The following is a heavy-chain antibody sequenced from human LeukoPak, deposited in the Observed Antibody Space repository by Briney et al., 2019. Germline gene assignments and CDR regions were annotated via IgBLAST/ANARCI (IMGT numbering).Heavy chain of an antibody. D-gene: IGHD3-22*01. CDR3: ARGYYDSSGYYPNWFDP. Sequence: GGSLRLSCRASGFTFSSHAMSWVRQAPGKGLEWVSAISGSGGSTDYADSVKGRFTMSRDNSKNTLFLQMNSLRAEDTAVYYCARGYYDSSGYYPNWFDPWGQGTLVTASS. J-gene: IGHJ5*02. CDR2: ISGSGGST. CDR1: GFTFSSHA. V-gene: IGHV3-23*01.